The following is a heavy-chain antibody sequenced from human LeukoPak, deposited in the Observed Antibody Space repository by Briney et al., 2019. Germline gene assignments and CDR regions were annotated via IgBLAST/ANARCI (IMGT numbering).Heavy chain of an antibody. D-gene: IGHD3-16*01. V-gene: IGHV3-7*01. Sequence: GGSLRLSCAASGFTFSSYWMSWVRQAPGKGLEWVANIKQDGSEKYYVDSVKGRFTISRDNAKNSLYLQMSSLRAEDTAVYYCARGGETGGWLLREFDYWGQGTLVTVSS. CDR3: ARGGETGGWLLREFDY. J-gene: IGHJ4*02. CDR1: GFTFSSYW. CDR2: IKQDGSEK.